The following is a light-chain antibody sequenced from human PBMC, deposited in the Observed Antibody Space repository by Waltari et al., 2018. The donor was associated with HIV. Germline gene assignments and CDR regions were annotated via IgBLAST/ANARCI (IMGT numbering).Light chain of an antibody. Sequence: QAGLTQPPSVSKALGQTATLTCPGDKNNVGFHGAAWLKHHQGHPPKLLSYRGNNRPSGVPGRFSASTSGKTASLNITGLQADDEADYFCSSWDTRLNGWVFGGGTHLTVL. CDR1: KNNVGFHG. V-gene: IGLV10-54*04. CDR2: RGN. CDR3: SSWDTRLNGWV. J-gene: IGLJ3*02.